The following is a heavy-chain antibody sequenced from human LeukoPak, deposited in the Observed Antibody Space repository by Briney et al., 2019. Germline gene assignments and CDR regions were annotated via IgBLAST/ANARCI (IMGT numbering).Heavy chain of an antibody. Sequence: SGGSLRLSCAASGFTFSSYAMSWVRQAPGKGLEWVSAISGSGGSTYYADSVKGRFTISRDNSKNTLYLQMNSLRAEDTAVYYCAKDPEWELAQRLGGFGYWGQGTLVTVSS. CDR2: ISGSGGST. J-gene: IGHJ4*02. D-gene: IGHD1-26*01. V-gene: IGHV3-23*01. CDR1: GFTFSSYA. CDR3: AKDPEWELAQRLGGFGY.